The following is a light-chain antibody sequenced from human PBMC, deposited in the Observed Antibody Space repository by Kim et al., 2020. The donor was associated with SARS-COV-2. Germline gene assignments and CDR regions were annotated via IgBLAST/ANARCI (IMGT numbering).Light chain of an antibody. Sequence: ALGQKVRSTCQGDSLRNYYASWYQQKPRQAPVVVIYGRNDRPSGIPDRFSGSNSGNTASLTITGAQAEDEANYYCNSRDSSGNHLVFGGGTQLTVL. CDR1: SLRNYY. CDR3: NSRDSSGNHLV. CDR2: GRN. V-gene: IGLV3-19*01. J-gene: IGLJ3*02.